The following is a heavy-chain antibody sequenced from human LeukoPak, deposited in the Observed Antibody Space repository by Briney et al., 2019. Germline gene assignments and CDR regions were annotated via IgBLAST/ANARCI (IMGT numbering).Heavy chain of an antibody. CDR3: AKDYYDSSGRWFDP. D-gene: IGHD3-22*01. CDR2: ISGSGGST. Sequence: GGSLRLSCAVSGFTFSSYAMSWVRQAPGKGMEWVSAISGSGGSTYYADSVKGRFTISRDNSKNTLYLQMNSLRAEDTAVYYCAKDYYDSSGRWFDPWGQGTLVTVSS. V-gene: IGHV3-23*01. CDR1: GFTFSSYA. J-gene: IGHJ5*02.